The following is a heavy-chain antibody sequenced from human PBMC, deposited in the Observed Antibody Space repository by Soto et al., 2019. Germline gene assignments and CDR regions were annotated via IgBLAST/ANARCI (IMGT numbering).Heavy chain of an antibody. V-gene: IGHV3-53*01. CDR1: GFTVSSKY. Sequence: GGSLRLSCAASGFTVSSKYMSWVRQAPGKGLEWVSVIYSDGSTYYADSVKGRFTISRDNSKNTLYLQMNSLRAEDTAVYYCARLTNSGSYSHRRFDYWGQGTLVTVSS. D-gene: IGHD1-26*01. CDR3: ARLTNSGSYSHRRFDY. J-gene: IGHJ4*02. CDR2: IYSDGST.